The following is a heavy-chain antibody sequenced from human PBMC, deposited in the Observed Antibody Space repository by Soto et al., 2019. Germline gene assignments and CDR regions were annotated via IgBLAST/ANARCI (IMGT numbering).Heavy chain of an antibody. J-gene: IGHJ4*02. CDR3: AKDRSILGRNCLDS. Sequence: QVQLVESGGGVVQPGRSLRLSCAGSGFKFGSYGMHWVRQAPGKGLEWVAVTSYDGGNPQYADSVKGRFTISRDNSKNTLYLQIDSLRTDDTAVYYCAKDRSILGRNCLDSWGQGTLVTVSS. V-gene: IGHV3-30*18. CDR1: GFKFGSYG. CDR2: TSYDGGNP. D-gene: IGHD3-9*01.